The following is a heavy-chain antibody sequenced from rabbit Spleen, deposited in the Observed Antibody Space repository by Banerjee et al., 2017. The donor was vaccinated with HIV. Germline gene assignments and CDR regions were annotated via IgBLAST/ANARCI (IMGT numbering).Heavy chain of an antibody. D-gene: IGHD2-1*01. CDR2: IYAAGSYST. V-gene: IGHV1S40*01. CDR1: GFSFSSNW. Sequence: QSLEESGGGLVKPGGTLTLTCTVSGFSFSSNWICWVRQAPGKGLEWIGCIYAAGSYSTYYAGWAKGRFTISRTSSTTVTLQMTSLTAADTATYFCARHGDPFYIDLWGPGTLVTVS. CDR3: ARHGDPFYIDL. J-gene: IGHJ4*01.